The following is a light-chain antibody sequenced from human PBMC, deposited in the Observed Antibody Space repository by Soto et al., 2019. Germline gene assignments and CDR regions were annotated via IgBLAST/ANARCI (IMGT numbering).Light chain of an antibody. CDR3: SSFSSSDTPVV. CDR1: SSDVGGYDY. J-gene: IGLJ2*01. V-gene: IGLV2-14*01. CDR2: EVT. Sequence: QSALTQPASVSGSPGQSITISCTGTSSDVGGYDYVSWYQQHPGKAPKLIIYEVTNGPSGISPRFSGSKSGNTASLTISGLQADDEADYYCSSFSSSDTPVVFGGGTKLTV.